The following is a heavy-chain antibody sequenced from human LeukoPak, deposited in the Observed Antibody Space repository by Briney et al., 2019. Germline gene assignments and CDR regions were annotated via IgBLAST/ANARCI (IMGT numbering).Heavy chain of an antibody. CDR2: ISDTSIDI. D-gene: IGHD6-19*01. Sequence: GRSLRLSCAASGFSFSSYGMHWGRQAPGKGLEWVSSISDTSIDIAYADSVKGRFTVSRDNAKNSVFLQMNSLRVEDTAVYFCARDAVKQWLAYYLDYWGQGTLVTVSS. V-gene: IGHV3-21*06. J-gene: IGHJ4*02. CDR1: GFSFSSYG. CDR3: ARDAVKQWLAYYLDY.